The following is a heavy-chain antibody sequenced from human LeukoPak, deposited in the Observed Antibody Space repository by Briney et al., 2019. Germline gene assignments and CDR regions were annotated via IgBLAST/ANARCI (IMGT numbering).Heavy chain of an antibody. Sequence: ASVKVSCKASGYSFTSYGISWVRQAPGQELEWMGWISAYNGNTNYAQKLQGRVTMTTDTSTSTADMELRSLRSDDTAVYYCARVLRAASWRSYDYWGQGSLVTVSS. CDR3: ARVLRAASWRSYDY. CDR1: GYSFTSYG. J-gene: IGHJ4*02. V-gene: IGHV1-18*01. D-gene: IGHD5-18*01. CDR2: ISAYNGNT.